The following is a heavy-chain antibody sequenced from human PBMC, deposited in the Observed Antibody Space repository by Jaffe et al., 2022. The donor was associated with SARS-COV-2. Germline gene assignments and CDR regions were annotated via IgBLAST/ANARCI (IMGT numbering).Heavy chain of an antibody. CDR3: ARGLDYSGRYSNWFDP. J-gene: IGHJ5*02. D-gene: IGHD3-10*01. CDR2: MNPNSGNA. Sequence: QAQLVQSGAEVKKPGASVKVSCKAFGYTFTSYDINWVRQATGQGLEWMGWMNPNSGNAGFAQKFQGRVTMTRDTSISTAYMELSSLRSDDTAVYYCARGLDYSGRYSNWFDPWGQGTLVAVSS. V-gene: IGHV1-8*01. CDR1: GYTFTSYD.